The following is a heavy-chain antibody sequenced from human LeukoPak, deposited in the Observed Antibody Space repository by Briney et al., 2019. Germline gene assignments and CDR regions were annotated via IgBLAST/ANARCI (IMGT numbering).Heavy chain of an antibody. CDR2: NNHSGGT. V-gene: IGHV4-34*01. Sequence: PSETLSLTCAVYGGSFSGYYWSWIRRPPGKGLEWIGENNHSGGTNYNPSLKSRVTISVDTSKNQFSLKLSSVTAADTAVYYCARASDSSGYYGLDYWGQGTLVTVSS. CDR3: ARASDSSGYYGLDY. CDR1: GGSFSGYY. D-gene: IGHD3-22*01. J-gene: IGHJ4*02.